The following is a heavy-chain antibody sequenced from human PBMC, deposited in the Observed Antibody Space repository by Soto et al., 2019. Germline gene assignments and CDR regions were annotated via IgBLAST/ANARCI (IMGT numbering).Heavy chain of an antibody. J-gene: IGHJ6*02. V-gene: IGHV3-23*01. CDR3: ATRAYCLGADCRGDYFGMDV. CDR1: GFTFSNYA. D-gene: IGHD2-21*01. CDR2: ISGSGGST. Sequence: EVQLLESGGGLVQPGGSRRLSCAASGFTFSNYAMTWVRQAPGMGLEWVSSISGSGGSTYYADSVKGRFTISRDNSKDTGYLQMNSLRAEDTALYYCATRAYCLGADCRGDYFGMDVWGQGTTVTVSS.